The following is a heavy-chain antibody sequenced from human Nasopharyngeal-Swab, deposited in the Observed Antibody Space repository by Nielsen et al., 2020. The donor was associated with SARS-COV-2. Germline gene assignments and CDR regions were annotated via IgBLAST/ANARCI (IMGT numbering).Heavy chain of an antibody. Sequence: GESLKISCAASGFTFSSYGMHWVRQAPGKGLEWVAVIWYDGSNKYYADSVKGRFTISRDNSKNTLYLQMNSLRAEDTAVYYCARDLGVDEPLHYWGQGTLVTVSS. CDR2: IWYDGSNK. J-gene: IGHJ4*02. V-gene: IGHV3-33*01. CDR3: ARDLGVDEPLHY. CDR1: GFTFSSYG. D-gene: IGHD3-10*01.